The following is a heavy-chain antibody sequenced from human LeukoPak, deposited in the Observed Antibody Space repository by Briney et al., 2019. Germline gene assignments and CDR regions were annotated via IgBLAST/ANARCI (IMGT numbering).Heavy chain of an antibody. CDR3: VRKPFCTFDH. V-gene: IGHV3-7*01. Sequence: PGGSVRLSCGASGFTFSNYWMSWVRQAPGKGLEWVANIKQDGSDKYYVDSVRGRFTISRDNAKNSLYLQMNSLRAEDTAVYYCVRKPFCTFDHWGPGSLLSVSS. CDR2: IKQDGSDK. J-gene: IGHJ4*02. D-gene: IGHD3-3*02. CDR1: GFTFSNYW.